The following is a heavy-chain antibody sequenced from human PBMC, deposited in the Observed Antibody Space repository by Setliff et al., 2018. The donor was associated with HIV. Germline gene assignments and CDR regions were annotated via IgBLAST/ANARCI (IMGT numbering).Heavy chain of an antibody. V-gene: IGHV4-38-2*01. CDR1: GYSISSGYY. CDR3: ASWLWFGELLIDY. Sequence: SETLSLTCAVSGYSISSGYYWGWIRQPPGKGLEWIGSIYHSGSTYYNPSLKSRVTISVDTSKNQFPLKLSSVTAADTAVYYCASWLWFGELLIDYWGQGTLVTVSS. D-gene: IGHD3-10*01. CDR2: IYHSGST. J-gene: IGHJ4*02.